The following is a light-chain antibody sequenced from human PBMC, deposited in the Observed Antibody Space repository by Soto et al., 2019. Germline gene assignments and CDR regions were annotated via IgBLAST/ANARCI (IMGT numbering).Light chain of an antibody. J-gene: IGLJ1*01. CDR1: SSNIGAGYD. Sequence: VLTQPPSVSGAPGQRVTISCTGSSSNIGAGYDVHWYQQLPGTAPKLLIYDNSNRPSGVPDRFSGSKSGTSASLAITGLQAEDEADYYCQSYDRSLSGSRVFGTGTKLTVL. V-gene: IGLV1-40*01. CDR2: DNS. CDR3: QSYDRSLSGSRV.